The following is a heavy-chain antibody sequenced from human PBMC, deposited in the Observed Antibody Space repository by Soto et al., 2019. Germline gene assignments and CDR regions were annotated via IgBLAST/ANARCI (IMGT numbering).Heavy chain of an antibody. Sequence: EVQLVQSGAEVKKPGESLKISCKASGYSFTNYWIAWVSQVPGKGLEWMGIIYPGDSDTKYSPSFQGQVTISVDKSINTAHLQWSSLKASDTAMYYCSRRNGDGSGSLWFYPWGQVPLLTVSS. CDR1: GYSFTNYW. CDR3: SRRNGDGSGSLWFYP. J-gene: IGHJ5*02. V-gene: IGHV5-51*03. D-gene: IGHD3-10*01. CDR2: IYPGDSDT.